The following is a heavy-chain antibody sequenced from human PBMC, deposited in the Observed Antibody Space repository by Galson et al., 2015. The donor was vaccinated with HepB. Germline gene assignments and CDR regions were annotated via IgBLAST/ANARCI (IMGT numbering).Heavy chain of an antibody. V-gene: IGHV1-18*01. Sequence: SVKVSCKASGYTFTSYGISWVRQAPGQGLEWMGWISAYNGNTNYAQKLQGRVTMTTDTSTSTAYMELRSLRSDDTAVYYCARDPKSPDPLWFGAPNWFDPWGQGTLVTVSS. CDR1: GYTFTSYG. J-gene: IGHJ5*02. CDR2: ISAYNGNT. CDR3: ARDPKSPDPLWFGAPNWFDP. D-gene: IGHD3-10*01.